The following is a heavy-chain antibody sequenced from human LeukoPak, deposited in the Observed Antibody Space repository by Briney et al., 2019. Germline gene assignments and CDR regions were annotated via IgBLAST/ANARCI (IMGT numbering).Heavy chain of an antibody. CDR3: ARYCSSTSCSGYAFDI. CDR1: AGSISTVGYY. V-gene: IGHV4-31*03. J-gene: IGHJ3*02. D-gene: IGHD2-2*01. Sequence: SQTRSLTCTVSAGSISTVGYYWSWIRQHPGKGLEWFGYIYYTGSIYYNPSLKSRVTISVDTSKNQFSLKLSSVTAADTAVYYCARYCSSTSCSGYAFDIWGQGTMVTVSS. CDR2: IYYTGSI.